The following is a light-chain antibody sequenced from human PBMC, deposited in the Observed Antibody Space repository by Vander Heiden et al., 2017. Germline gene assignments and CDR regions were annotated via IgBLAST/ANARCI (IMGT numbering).Light chain of an antibody. Sequence: DIQMTQSPSSLSASVGDRVTITCRASQSISSYLYWYQQKPGKAPKLLIYAASSLQSGVPSRCSGSGSGTEFTLTISSLQPEDFATYYCQQSYSTLRLTFGGGTKVEIK. J-gene: IGKJ4*01. CDR1: QSISSY. CDR3: QQSYSTLRLT. V-gene: IGKV1-39*01. CDR2: AAS.